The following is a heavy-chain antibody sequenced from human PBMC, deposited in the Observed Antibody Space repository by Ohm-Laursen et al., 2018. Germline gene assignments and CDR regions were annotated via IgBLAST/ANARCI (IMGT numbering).Heavy chain of an antibody. Sequence: SLRLSCAASGFTFDNYAMHWVRQAPGKGLEWVSGISWNSGSLGYSDSVKGRFTISRDNAKDSLYLQMNSLRADDTAVYYCARGAYASWGQGTLVTVSS. D-gene: IGHD3-16*01. CDR1: GFTFDNYA. J-gene: IGHJ5*02. V-gene: IGHV3-9*01. CDR3: ARGAYAS. CDR2: ISWNSGSL.